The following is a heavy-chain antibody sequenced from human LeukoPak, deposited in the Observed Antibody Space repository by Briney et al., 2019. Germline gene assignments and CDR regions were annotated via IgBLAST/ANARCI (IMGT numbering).Heavy chain of an antibody. V-gene: IGHV3-23*01. CDR2: MSGSGGGT. J-gene: IGHJ4*02. Sequence: GGSLRLSCVVSGITLSNYAMSWDRQAPGKGLEWVSGMSGSGGGTKYADSVKGRFTISRDNSKNTLYLQVNSLRAEDTAVYYCARGGYSGSYDGWGQGTLVTVSS. D-gene: IGHD1-26*01. CDR1: GITLSNYA. CDR3: ARGGYSGSYDG.